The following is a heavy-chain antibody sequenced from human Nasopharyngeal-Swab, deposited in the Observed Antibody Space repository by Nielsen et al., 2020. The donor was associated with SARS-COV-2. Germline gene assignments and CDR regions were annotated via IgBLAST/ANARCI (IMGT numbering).Heavy chain of an antibody. Sequence: SQTLSLTCTVSGGSISSCYCGWTRQPPGKGLEWIGCTDYSGSTYYNPSLKSRVTIPVDTSKNQFSLKLSSVTAADTAVYYCAREGGYDPLTDAFDIWGQGTMVTVSS. D-gene: IGHD3-16*01. CDR2: TDYSGST. J-gene: IGHJ3*02. CDR1: GGSISSCY. CDR3: AREGGYDPLTDAFDI. V-gene: IGHV4-39*07.